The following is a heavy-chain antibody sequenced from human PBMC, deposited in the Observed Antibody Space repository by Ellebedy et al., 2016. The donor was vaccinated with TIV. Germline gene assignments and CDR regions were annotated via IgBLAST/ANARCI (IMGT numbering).Heavy chain of an antibody. CDR2: IMEDGSKR. CDR1: GFSFSREW. J-gene: IGHJ4*02. Sequence: GGSLRLXXAASGFSFSREWMSWVRQAPGKGLEWVANIMEDGSKRYYADSVKGRFTISRDNAKNSLYLQMNSLRAEDTAVYFCARGEGWIDNWGQGTLVTVSS. V-gene: IGHV3-7*04. D-gene: IGHD5-24*01. CDR3: ARGEGWIDN.